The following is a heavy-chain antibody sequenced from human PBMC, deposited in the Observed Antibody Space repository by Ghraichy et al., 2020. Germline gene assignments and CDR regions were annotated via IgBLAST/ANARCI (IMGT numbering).Heavy chain of an antibody. CDR3: ARHPGAKHAFDI. Sequence: SETLSLTCTVSGGSISSSSYYWGWIRQPPGKGLEWIGSIYYSGSTYYNPSLKSRVTISVDTSKNQFSLKLSSVTAADTAVYYCARHPGAKHAFDIWGQGTMVTVSS. D-gene: IGHD1-26*01. J-gene: IGHJ3*02. CDR1: GGSISSSSYY. V-gene: IGHV4-39*01. CDR2: IYYSGST.